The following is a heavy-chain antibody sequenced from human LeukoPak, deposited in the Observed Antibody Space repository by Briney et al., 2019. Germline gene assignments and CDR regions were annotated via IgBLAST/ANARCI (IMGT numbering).Heavy chain of an antibody. CDR3: ARAAPRYSSSWTNFDY. D-gene: IGHD6-13*01. J-gene: IGHJ4*02. V-gene: IGHV1-18*01. Sequence: ASVKVSCKASGYTFTTSDINWVRQATGQGLEWMGWISAYNGNTNYAQKLQGRVTMTTDTSTSTAYMELRSLRSDDTAVYYCARAAPRYSSSWTNFDYWGQGTLVTVSS. CDR2: ISAYNGNT. CDR1: GYTFTTSD.